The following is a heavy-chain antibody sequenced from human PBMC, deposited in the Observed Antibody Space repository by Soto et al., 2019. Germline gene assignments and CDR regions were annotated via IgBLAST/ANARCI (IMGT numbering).Heavy chain of an antibody. J-gene: IGHJ4*02. CDR2: ISGSGGRI. Sequence: EVQLLESGGGLVQPGGSLRLSCASSGFTFSTYAMAWVRQAPGQGLEWVSGISGSGGRIYYPDSVQCRVTISRDNSKNTLYVQMNCLRAEDTAVYYCAQRDYSDSRGYASLFDYWGQGTLVTVSS. D-gene: IGHD3-22*01. CDR1: GFTFSTYA. V-gene: IGHV3-23*01. CDR3: AQRDYSDSRGYASLFDY.